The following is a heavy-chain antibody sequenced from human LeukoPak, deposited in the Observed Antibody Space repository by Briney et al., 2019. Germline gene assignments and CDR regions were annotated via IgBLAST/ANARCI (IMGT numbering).Heavy chain of an antibody. CDR3: ARDPRYWFDP. V-gene: IGHV4-38-2*02. CDR1: GYSISSGYY. Sequence: SETLSLTCTVSGYSISSGYYWGWIRQPPGKGLEWIGSIYYSGSTYYNPSLKSRVTISVDTSKNQFSLKLSSVTAADTAVYYCARDPRYWFDPWGQGTLVTVSS. CDR2: IYYSGST. J-gene: IGHJ5*02.